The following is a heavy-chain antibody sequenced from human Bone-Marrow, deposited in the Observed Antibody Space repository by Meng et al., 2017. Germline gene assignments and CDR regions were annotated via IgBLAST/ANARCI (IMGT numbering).Heavy chain of an antibody. D-gene: IGHD6-19*01. V-gene: IGHV3-30*01. Sequence: VEAGGGVVLPGRPLRLYCAASGFTFSSDAMHWVRQAPGKGLEWVAVISYDGSNKYYADSVKGRFTISRDNSKNTLYLQMNSLRAEDTAVYYCARAYGSGWYGYWGQGTLVTVSS. CDR3: ARAYGSGWYGY. CDR1: GFTFSSDA. CDR2: ISYDGSNK. J-gene: IGHJ4*02.